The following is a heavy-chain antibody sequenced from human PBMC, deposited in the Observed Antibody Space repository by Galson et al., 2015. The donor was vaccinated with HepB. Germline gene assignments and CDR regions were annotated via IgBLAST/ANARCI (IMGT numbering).Heavy chain of an antibody. V-gene: IGHV4-4*07. Sequence: SETLSLTCSVSGGSITSWCYSWIRQSAGTGLEWIGRVCSPGNTKYNPSFESRVTMSLDTSKNQISLHLKSLTAADTAVFFCATGVGDFDHWGQGTRVTVSS. CDR2: VCSPGNT. D-gene: IGHD3-16*01. CDR1: GGSITSWC. J-gene: IGHJ4*02. CDR3: ATGVGDFDH.